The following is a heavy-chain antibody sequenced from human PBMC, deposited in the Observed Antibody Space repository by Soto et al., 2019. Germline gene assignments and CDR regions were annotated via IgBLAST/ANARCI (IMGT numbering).Heavy chain of an antibody. CDR2: IYYSGST. Sequence: SETLSLTCTVSGGSISIYYWSWIRHPPGKGLEWIGYIYYSGSTNYNPSLKSRVTISVDTSKNQFSLKLSSVTAADTAVYYCARDEATMVRGVNYYYYGMDVWGQGTTVTVSS. CDR3: ARDEATMVRGVNYYYYGMDV. J-gene: IGHJ6*02. D-gene: IGHD3-10*01. CDR1: GGSISIYY. V-gene: IGHV4-59*01.